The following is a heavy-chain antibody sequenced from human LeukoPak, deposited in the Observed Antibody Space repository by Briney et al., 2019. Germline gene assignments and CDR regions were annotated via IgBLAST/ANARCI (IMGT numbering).Heavy chain of an antibody. CDR1: GGSISSSSYY. CDR2: ISYSGNT. CDR3: ARHPSGWYGNWFDP. J-gene: IGHJ5*02. D-gene: IGHD6-19*01. Sequence: SETLSLTCTVSGGSISSSSYYWPWIRQPPGKGLEWIATISYSGNTFYSPYLKSRVTISGDTSKNQFSLRLSSVTAADTAVYYCARHPSGWYGNWFDPWGQGTLVTVSS. V-gene: IGHV4-39*01.